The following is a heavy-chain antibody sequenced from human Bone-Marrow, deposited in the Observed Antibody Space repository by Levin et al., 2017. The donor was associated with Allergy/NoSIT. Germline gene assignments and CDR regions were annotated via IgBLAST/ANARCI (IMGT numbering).Heavy chain of an antibody. Sequence: SVKVSCKASGGTFSTYGFSWVRQAPGQGLEWMGTIIPIFGTPNYAQKFQGRANIPAEDSTSTVSMDLTSLSSEDTAVYSCARGYGTSNYWFDPWGQGTLVTVSS. V-gene: IGHV1-69*13. CDR2: IIPIFGTP. J-gene: IGHJ5*02. CDR3: ARGYGTSNYWFDP. CDR1: GGTFSTYG. D-gene: IGHD2-8*01.